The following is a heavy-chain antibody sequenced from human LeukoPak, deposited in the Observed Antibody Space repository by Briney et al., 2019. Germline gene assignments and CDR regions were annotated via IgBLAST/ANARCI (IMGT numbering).Heavy chain of an antibody. J-gene: IGHJ6*03. CDR3: ARALSTYYYYYMDV. D-gene: IGHD5/OR15-5a*01. Sequence: SETLSLTCTVSGSSISSNYWSWIRQPPGKGLEWIGYIYYSGSTNYNPSLKSRVTISVDTSKNQFSLKLSSVTAADTAVYYCARALSTYYYYYMDVWGKGTTVTVSS. V-gene: IGHV4-59*01. CDR1: GSSISSNY. CDR2: IYYSGST.